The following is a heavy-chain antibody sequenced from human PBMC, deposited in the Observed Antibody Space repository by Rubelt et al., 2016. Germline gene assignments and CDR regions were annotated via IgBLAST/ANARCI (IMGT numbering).Heavy chain of an antibody. D-gene: IGHD1-26*01. Sequence: GKGLEWVSVIYSGGSTYYADSVKGRFTISRHNSKNTLFLQMNSLRVEDTAVYYCAKEVGATGYWGQGTLVTVSS. CDR3: AKEVGATGY. V-gene: IGHV3-53*01. J-gene: IGHJ4*02. CDR2: IYSGGST.